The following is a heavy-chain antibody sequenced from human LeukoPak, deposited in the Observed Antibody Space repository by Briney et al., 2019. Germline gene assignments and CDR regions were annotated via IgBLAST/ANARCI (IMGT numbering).Heavy chain of an antibody. V-gene: IGHV3-30*02. CDR3: ARDGYGYNSFDY. Sequence: GGSLRLSCAASGFTFSSYGMYWVRQAPGKGLEWVASIRYDGSNKYYADSVKGRFTISRDNSKNTLYLQMNSLRAQDTAVYYCARDGYGYNSFDYWGQGTLVTVSS. J-gene: IGHJ4*02. D-gene: IGHD5-24*01. CDR1: GFTFSSYG. CDR2: IRYDGSNK.